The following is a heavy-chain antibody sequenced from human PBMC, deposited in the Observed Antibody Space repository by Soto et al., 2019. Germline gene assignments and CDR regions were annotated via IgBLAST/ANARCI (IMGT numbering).Heavy chain of an antibody. D-gene: IGHD1-26*01. V-gene: IGHV1-18*04. Sequence: ASVMFSCTASGYTFTSYGISWVRQAPGQGLEWMGWISAYNGNTNYAQKLQGRVTMTTDTSTSTAYMELRSLRSDDTAVYYCARVWRSGSYRHYYYGMDVWGQGTTVTVSS. CDR2: ISAYNGNT. J-gene: IGHJ6*02. CDR3: ARVWRSGSYRHYYYGMDV. CDR1: GYTFTSYG.